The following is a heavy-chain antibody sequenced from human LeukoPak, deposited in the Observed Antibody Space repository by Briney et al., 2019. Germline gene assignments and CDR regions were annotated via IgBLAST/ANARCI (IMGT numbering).Heavy chain of an antibody. CDR3: AKGGWLDN. V-gene: IGHV3-11*01. Sequence: GGSLRLSCAASGFTFTDYYMTWIRQAPGKGLEWISYISTVGDTIYYADSVQGRFTISRDNSENTLYLQMNSPRAEDTAVYYCAKGGWLDNWGQGTLVTVSS. CDR1: GFTFTDYY. D-gene: IGHD5-12*01. CDR2: ISTVGDTI. J-gene: IGHJ4*02.